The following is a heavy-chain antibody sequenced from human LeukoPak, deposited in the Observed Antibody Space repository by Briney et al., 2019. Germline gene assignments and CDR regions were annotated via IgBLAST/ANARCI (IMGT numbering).Heavy chain of an antibody. CDR2: ISAYNGNT. D-gene: IGHD1-26*01. Sequence: ASVKVSYKASGYTFTSYGISWVRQAPGQGLEWMGWISAYNGNTNYAQKLQGRVTMTTDTSTSTAYMELSSLRSEDTAVYYCARVGIAARRFIVGATYYYYYMDVWGKGTTVTVSS. J-gene: IGHJ6*03. CDR3: ARVGIAARRFIVGATYYYYYMDV. V-gene: IGHV1-18*01. CDR1: GYTFTSYG.